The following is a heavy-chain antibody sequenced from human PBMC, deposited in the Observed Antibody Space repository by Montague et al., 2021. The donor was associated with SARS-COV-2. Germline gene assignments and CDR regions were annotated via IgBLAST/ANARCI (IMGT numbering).Heavy chain of an antibody. Sequence: SETLSLTCSVSGEPISGFFWNWIRQPAGKGLEWIGRIYASGGTDYNPSLESRVTMSVDTSKNQFSLKLSSVTAAGTAVYYCARDIAVAGLFDYWGQGTLVTVSS. CDR3: ARDIAVAGLFDY. D-gene: IGHD6-19*01. V-gene: IGHV4-4*07. J-gene: IGHJ4*02. CDR2: IYASGGT. CDR1: GEPISGFF.